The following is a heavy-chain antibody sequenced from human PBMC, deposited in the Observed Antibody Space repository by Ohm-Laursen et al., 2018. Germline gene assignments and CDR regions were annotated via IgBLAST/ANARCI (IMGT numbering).Heavy chain of an antibody. V-gene: IGHV1-18*01. D-gene: IGHD6-6*01. Sequence: GSSVKVSCKASGYTFTSYGISWVRQAPGQGLEWMGWISAYNGNTNYAQKLQGRVTITTDTSTSTAYMELSRLRSDDTAVYYCARVRQLGDPDYYYYGMDVWGQGTTVTVSS. CDR1: GYTFTSYG. CDR3: ARVRQLGDPDYYYYGMDV. J-gene: IGHJ6*02. CDR2: ISAYNGNT.